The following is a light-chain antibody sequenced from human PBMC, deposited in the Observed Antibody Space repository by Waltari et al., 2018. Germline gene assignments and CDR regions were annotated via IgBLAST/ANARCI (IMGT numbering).Light chain of an antibody. Sequence: QSALTQPAAVSESPGQSITISCTGTSSDVGAQNYVSWYQPHPGAAPKLMIYDVDKRPARTSHRFSGSKSGNTASVSISGRQAEDEADHSCSSYTSTNTDVFGSGTKDTVL. CDR1: SSDVGAQNY. J-gene: IGLJ1*01. V-gene: IGLV2-14*03. CDR3: SSYTSTNTDV. CDR2: DVD.